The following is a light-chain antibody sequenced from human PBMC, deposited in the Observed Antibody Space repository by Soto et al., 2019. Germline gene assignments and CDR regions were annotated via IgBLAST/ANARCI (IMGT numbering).Light chain of an antibody. J-gene: IGLJ2*01. CDR3: CLYAGTTTFV. CDR2: EGT. CDR1: SSDVGSYTL. Sequence: QSVLTQPASVSGSPGQSITISCTGTSSDVGSYTLVSWYQQHPGKAPKLMIYEGTKRPSGVSNRFSGSKSGNTASLTISGLQAEDEAAYYCCLYAGTTTFVFGGGTKLTVL. V-gene: IGLV2-23*03.